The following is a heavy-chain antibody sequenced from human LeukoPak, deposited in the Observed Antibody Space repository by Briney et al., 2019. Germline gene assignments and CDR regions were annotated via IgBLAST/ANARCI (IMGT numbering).Heavy chain of an antibody. J-gene: IGHJ4*02. V-gene: IGHV4-30-4*01. CDR3: ARGQAARRDFDY. CDR2: IYYSGTT. Sequence: SETLSLTCTVSGGSISSGDYYWSWIRQPPGKGLEWIAYIYYSGTTSYNPSLKSRVTISVDTSKNQFSLKLTSVTAADTAVYYCARGQAARRDFDYWGQGTLVTVSS. CDR1: GGSISSGDYY. D-gene: IGHD6-6*01.